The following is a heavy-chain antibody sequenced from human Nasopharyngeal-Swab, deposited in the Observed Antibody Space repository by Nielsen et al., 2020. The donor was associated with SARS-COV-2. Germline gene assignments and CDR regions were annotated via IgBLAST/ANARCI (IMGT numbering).Heavy chain of an antibody. CDR1: EFTFSSYG. CDR2: ISYDGSNK. D-gene: IGHD3-16*01. Sequence: GGSLRLSCAASEFTFSSYGMHWVRQAPGKGLEWVAVISYDGSNKYYADSVKGRFTISRDNSKNTLYLQMNSLRAEDTAVYYCAKDGGGLNNFDYWGQGTLVTVSS. V-gene: IGHV3-30*18. CDR3: AKDGGGLNNFDY. J-gene: IGHJ4*02.